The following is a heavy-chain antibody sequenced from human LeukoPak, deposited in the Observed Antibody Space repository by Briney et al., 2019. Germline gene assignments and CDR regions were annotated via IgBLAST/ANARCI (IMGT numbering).Heavy chain of an antibody. CDR3: VVLSSGYFDY. Sequence: PGGSLRLSCSASGFTFSSYAMHWVRQAPGKGLEYVSAISSNGGSTYYADSVKGRFTTSRDNSKNTLYLQMSSLRAEDTAVYYCVVLSSGYFDYWGQGTLVTVSS. D-gene: IGHD3-22*01. J-gene: IGHJ4*02. CDR2: ISSNGGST. CDR1: GFTFSSYA. V-gene: IGHV3-64D*06.